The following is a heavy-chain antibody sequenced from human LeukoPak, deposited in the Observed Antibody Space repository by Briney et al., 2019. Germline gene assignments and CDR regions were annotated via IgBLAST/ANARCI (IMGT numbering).Heavy chain of an antibody. CDR1: GFTVSTNY. V-gene: IGHV3-66*02. CDR3: AKMGATVTATYYYYYYMDV. D-gene: IGHD1-26*01. Sequence: GGSLRLSCAASGFTVSTNYMSWVRQAPGKGLQWVSIIYTGGTTYYADSVKGRFTISRDNSKNTLYLQMNSLRAEDTAVYYCAKMGATVTATYYYYYYMDVWGKGTTVTVSS. CDR2: IYTGGTT. J-gene: IGHJ6*03.